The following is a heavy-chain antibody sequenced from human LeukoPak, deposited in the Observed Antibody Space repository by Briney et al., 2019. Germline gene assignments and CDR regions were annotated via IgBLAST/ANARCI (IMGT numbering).Heavy chain of an antibody. D-gene: IGHD5-18*01. Sequence: KPSETLSLTCAVYGGSFSGYYWSWIRQPPGKGLEWIGEINHSGSTNYNPSLKSRVTISVDTSKNQFSLKLSSVTAADTAVYYCARFVRGYSCTGPGRRCWLDPWGQGTLVTVSS. V-gene: IGHV4-34*01. CDR3: ARFVRGYSCTGPGRRCWLDP. CDR2: INHSGST. CDR1: GGSFSGYY. J-gene: IGHJ5*02.